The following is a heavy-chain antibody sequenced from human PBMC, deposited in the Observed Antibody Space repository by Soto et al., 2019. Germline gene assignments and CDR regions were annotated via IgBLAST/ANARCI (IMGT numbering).Heavy chain of an antibody. V-gene: IGHV1-46*03. D-gene: IGHD6-13*01. CDR3: ARDRRVAAAGKSWFDP. J-gene: IGHJ5*02. CDR1: GYTFTSYY. CDR2: INPSGGST. Sequence: GASVKVSCKASGYTFTSYYMHWVRQAPGQRLEWMGKINPSGGSTSYAQKFQGRVTMTRDTSTSTVYMELSSLRSEDTAVYYCARDRRVAAAGKSWFDPGGQGTLVTVSS.